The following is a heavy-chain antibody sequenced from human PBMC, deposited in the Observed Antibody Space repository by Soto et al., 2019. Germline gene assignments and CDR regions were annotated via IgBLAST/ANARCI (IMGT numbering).Heavy chain of an antibody. CDR1: GGSFSAYY. D-gene: IGHD1-26*01. CDR3: ARQRLTDGRWEFANYYGMDV. V-gene: IGHV4-34*12. J-gene: IGHJ6*02. Sequence: SETLSLTCAVYGGSFSAYYWSWVRQPPGKGLEWIGEIIHSESTKYNPSLKSRVTISVDTSKNQFSLKLSSVTAADTAVYYCARQRLTDGRWEFANYYGMDVWGQGTPVTVSS. CDR2: IIHSEST.